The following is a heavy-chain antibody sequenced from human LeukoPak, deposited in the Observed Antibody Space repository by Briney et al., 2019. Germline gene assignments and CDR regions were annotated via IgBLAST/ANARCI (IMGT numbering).Heavy chain of an antibody. J-gene: IGHJ4*02. CDR3: AKDEGYYDSSGYPH. CDR1: GFTFSSYG. CDR2: ISYDGSNK. Sequence: QTGGSLRLSCAASGFTFSSYGMHWVRQAPGKGLGWVAVISYDGSNKYYADSVKGRFTISRDNSKNTLYLQMNSLRAEDTAVYYCAKDEGYYDSSGYPHWGQGTLVTVSS. V-gene: IGHV3-30*18. D-gene: IGHD3-22*01.